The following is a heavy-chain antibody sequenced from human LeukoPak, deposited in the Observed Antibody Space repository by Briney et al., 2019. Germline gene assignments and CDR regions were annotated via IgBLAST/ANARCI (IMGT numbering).Heavy chain of an antibody. Sequence: SSETLSLTCTVSGGSISSYYWSWIRQPPGKGLEWIGYIYYSGSTNYNPSLKSRVTISVDTSKNQFSLKLSSVTAADTAVYYCARARDDYYGSGSYLNWFDPWGQGTLVTVSS. CDR2: IYYSGST. J-gene: IGHJ5*02. CDR1: GGSISSYY. V-gene: IGHV4-59*01. D-gene: IGHD3-10*01. CDR3: ARARDDYYGSGSYLNWFDP.